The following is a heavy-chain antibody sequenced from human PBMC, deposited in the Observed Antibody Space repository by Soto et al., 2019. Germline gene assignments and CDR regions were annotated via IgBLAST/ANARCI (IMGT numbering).Heavy chain of an antibody. CDR2: IYNEGST. CDR3: ARGTPPLGYCISLSFTSYFDP. J-gene: IGHJ5*02. V-gene: IGHV3-53*01. Sequence: GGSLRLSCADSRFTVSSNYMSWVRQATGKGLEWVSVIYNEGSTYYADSVKGRFTISRDNSKNTLYLQMNSLGVEDTAVYYCARGTPPLGYCISLSFTSYFDPWGSGTLVTVSS. CDR1: RFTVSSNY. D-gene: IGHD2-2*01.